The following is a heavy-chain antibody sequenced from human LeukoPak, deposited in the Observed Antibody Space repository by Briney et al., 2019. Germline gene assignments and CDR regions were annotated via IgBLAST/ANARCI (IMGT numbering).Heavy chain of an antibody. CDR1: GGSLSGAN. J-gene: IGHJ3*01. Sequence: SETLSLTCGVFGGSLSGANWSWIRQPPGKGLEWIGHIDQSGSTDYNPSVKSRVIISIDTSKNQFSLRLNSVTAADTAVYYCARHWAFDVWGQGTMVTVSS. CDR3: ARHWAFDV. V-gene: IGHV4-34*01. CDR2: IDQSGST.